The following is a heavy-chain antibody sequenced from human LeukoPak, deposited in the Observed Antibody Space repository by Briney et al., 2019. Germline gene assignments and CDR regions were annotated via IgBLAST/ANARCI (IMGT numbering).Heavy chain of an antibody. V-gene: IGHV3-7*01. CDR1: GFTFSSYW. CDR3: AREIQAVAGKNFDY. D-gene: IGHD6-19*01. CDR2: IKQDGSEK. Sequence: PGGSLRLSCAASGFTFSSYWMSWVCQAPGKGLEWVANIKQDGSEKYYVDSVKGRFTISRDNAKNSLYLQMNSLRAEDTAVYYCAREIQAVAGKNFDYWGQGTLVTVSS. J-gene: IGHJ4*02.